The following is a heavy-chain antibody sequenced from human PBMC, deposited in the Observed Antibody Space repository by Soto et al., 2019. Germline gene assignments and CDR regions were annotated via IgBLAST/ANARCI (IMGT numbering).Heavy chain of an antibody. D-gene: IGHD1-7*01. Sequence: EVQLVESGGGLVQPGGSLRLSCAASGFTFSSYDMHWVRQATGKGLEWVSSISSSSSYIYYADSVKGRFTISRDNAKNSLYLQMNSLRAEDTAVYYCARDGSHNWNYLGQLDYWGQGTLVTVSS. CDR3: ARDGSHNWNYLGQLDY. CDR1: GFTFSSYD. CDR2: ISSSSSYI. J-gene: IGHJ4*02. V-gene: IGHV3-21*01.